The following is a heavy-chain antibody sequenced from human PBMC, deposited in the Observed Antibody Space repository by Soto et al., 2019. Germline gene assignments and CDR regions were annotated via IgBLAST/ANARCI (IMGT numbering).Heavy chain of an antibody. CDR1: GGSLSTNP. CDR2: TGSGTGPG. CDR3: ARRDSGGFFRFFDS. V-gene: IGHV1-69*06. D-gene: IGHD2-15*01. Sequence: QVQLVQSGTEVKKPGSSVKVSCKTSGGSLSTNPISWVRQAPGQGHEWMGGTGSGTGPGNHAQKFQGRLKVTADKSTGTVYMELTNLSSEDTAVYYCARRDSGGFFRFFDSWGQGTLVTVSS. J-gene: IGHJ4*02.